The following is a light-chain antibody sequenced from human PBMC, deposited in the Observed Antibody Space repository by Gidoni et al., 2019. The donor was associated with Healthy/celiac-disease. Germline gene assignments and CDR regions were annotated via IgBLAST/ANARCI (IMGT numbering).Light chain of an antibody. CDR2: GAS. Sequence: EIVMTQSPATLSVSQGERATLSCRASPSVSSNLAWYQQKPGQAPRLLLYGASTRATGIPARFSGSGSGTDFTLTISSLQSEDFAVYYCQQYNNWPPITFGQGTRLEIK. CDR3: QQYNNWPPIT. V-gene: IGKV3-15*01. CDR1: PSVSSN. J-gene: IGKJ5*01.